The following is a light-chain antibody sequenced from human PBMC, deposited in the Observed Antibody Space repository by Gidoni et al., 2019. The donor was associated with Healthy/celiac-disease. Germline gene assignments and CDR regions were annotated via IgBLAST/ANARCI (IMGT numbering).Light chain of an antibody. CDR2: DVS. J-gene: IGLJ2*01. V-gene: IGLV2-14*01. CDR3: SSYTSSSTLV. Sequence: QSALTQPASVSGSPGQSLTISCTGTSSDVGGYNYVSWYQQYPGKAPKLMLYDVSNRPSGVSNRFSGSKSGNTASLTISGLQAEDEADYYCSSYTSSSTLVFGGGTKLTVL. CDR1: SSDVGGYNY.